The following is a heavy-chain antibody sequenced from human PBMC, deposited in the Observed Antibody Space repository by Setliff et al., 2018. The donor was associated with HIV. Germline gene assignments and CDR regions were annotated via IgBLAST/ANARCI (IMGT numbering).Heavy chain of an antibody. CDR2: IYTSGST. V-gene: IGHV4-4*09. CDR1: GGSISSYY. J-gene: IGHJ4*02. D-gene: IGHD6-6*01. Sequence: PSETLSLTCTVSGGSISSYYWSWIRQPPGKGLEWIGYIYTSGSTNYNPSLKSRVTISVDTSKSQFSLKLSSVTAADTALYYCASALSIAAPRVWGQGTLVTVSS. CDR3: ASALSIAAPRV.